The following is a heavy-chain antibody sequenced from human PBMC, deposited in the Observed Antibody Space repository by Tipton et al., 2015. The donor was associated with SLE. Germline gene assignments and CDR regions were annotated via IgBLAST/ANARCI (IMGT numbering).Heavy chain of an antibody. Sequence: TLSLTCAVSGYSISSGHYWGWIRQPAGKGLEWIGRIFSRGSTNSNPSLKSRVTISVDTSKSQLSLRLSSVTAADTAVYHCARGPSSLIFDYWGPGTLVAVSS. J-gene: IGHJ4*02. V-gene: IGHV4-61*02. CDR3: ARGPSSLIFDY. CDR2: IFSRGST. CDR1: GYSISSGHY.